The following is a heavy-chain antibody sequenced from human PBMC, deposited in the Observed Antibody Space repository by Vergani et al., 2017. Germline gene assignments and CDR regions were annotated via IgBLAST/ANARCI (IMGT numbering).Heavy chain of an antibody. CDR1: GGSISSSSYY. Sequence: QVQLQESGPGLVKPSETLSLTCTVSGGSISSSSYYWGWIRQPPGKGLEWIGEINHSGSTNYNPSLKSRVTISVDTSKNQFSLKLSSVTAADTAVYYCARTRLYSSGWYDYWGQGTLVTVSS. J-gene: IGHJ4*02. D-gene: IGHD6-19*01. V-gene: IGHV4-39*07. CDR3: ARTRLYSSGWYDY. CDR2: INHSGST.